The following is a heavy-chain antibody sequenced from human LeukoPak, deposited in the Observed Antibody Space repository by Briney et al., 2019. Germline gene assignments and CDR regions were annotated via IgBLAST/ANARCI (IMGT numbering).Heavy chain of an antibody. CDR1: GYTFTSYG. CDR3: ATLLTTGTTTDGWFDP. J-gene: IGHJ5*02. V-gene: IGHV1-18*01. CDR2: ISAYNGNT. Sequence: VASVKVSCKASGYTFTSYGISWVRQAPGQGLEWMGWISAYNGNTNYAQKLQGRVTMTTDTSTSTAYMKLRSLRSDDTAVYYCATLLTTGTTTDGWFDPWGQGTLVTVSS. D-gene: IGHD1-7*01.